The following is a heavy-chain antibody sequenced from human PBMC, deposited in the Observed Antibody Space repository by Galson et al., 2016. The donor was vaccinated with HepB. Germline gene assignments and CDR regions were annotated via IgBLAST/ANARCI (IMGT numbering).Heavy chain of an antibody. CDR2: IWYDGSNK. J-gene: IGHJ6*03. Sequence: SLRLSCAASGITFSTYAMRWVRQAPGKGLEWVAVIWYDGSNKYYADSVKGRFTISRDNSKNTLYLQMNSLRAEDTAVYYCARGGCSSTSCYRGRYYYYYMDVWGKGTTVTVSS. CDR1: GITFSTYA. D-gene: IGHD2-2*02. CDR3: ARGGCSSTSCYRGRYYYYYMDV. V-gene: IGHV3-33*08.